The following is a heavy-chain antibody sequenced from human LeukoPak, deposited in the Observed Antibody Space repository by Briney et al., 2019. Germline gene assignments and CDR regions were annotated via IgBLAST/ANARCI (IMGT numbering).Heavy chain of an antibody. J-gene: IGHJ4*02. D-gene: IGHD5-18*01. V-gene: IGHV1-2*02. CDR3: ASGGYKLDY. CDR1: GYTFTGHY. Sequence: ASVKVSCKASGYTFTGHYMHWVRQAPGQELEWMGWINPNSGATNYAQKFQGRVTMTRDTSVSTAYMELSTLRSDDTAVYYCASGGYKLDYWGQGTLVTVSS. CDR2: INPNSGAT.